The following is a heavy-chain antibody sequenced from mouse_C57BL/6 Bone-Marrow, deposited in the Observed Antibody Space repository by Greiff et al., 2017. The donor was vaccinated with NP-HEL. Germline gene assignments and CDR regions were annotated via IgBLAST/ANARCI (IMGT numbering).Heavy chain of an antibody. CDR3: DHGNYGY. J-gene: IGHJ2*01. V-gene: IGHV1-18*01. Sequence: EVHLVESGPELVKPGASVKIPCKASGYTFTDYNMDWVKQSHGKSLEWIGDINPNNGGTIYNQKFKGKATLTVDKSSSTAYMELRSLTSEDTAVDYCDHGNYGYWGQGTTLTVSS. D-gene: IGHD2-1*01. CDR1: GYTFTDYN. CDR2: INPNNGGT.